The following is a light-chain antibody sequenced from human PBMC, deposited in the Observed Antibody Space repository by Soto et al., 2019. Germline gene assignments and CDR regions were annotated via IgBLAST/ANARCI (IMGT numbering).Light chain of an antibody. V-gene: IGKV3-20*01. J-gene: IGKJ2*01. CDR3: QQYGSSPKT. CDR1: QSVSSSY. CDR2: GAS. Sequence: ELVLTQSPDTLSLSPGERATLSCRTSQSVSSSYLAWYQQKPGQAPRLLIYGASSRATGIPDRFSGSGSGTDFTLTISRLEPVDFAVYYCQQYGSSPKTFGQGTKLEIK.